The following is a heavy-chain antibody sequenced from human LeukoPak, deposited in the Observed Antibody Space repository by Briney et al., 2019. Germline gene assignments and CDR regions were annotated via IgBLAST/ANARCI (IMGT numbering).Heavy chain of an antibody. D-gene: IGHD2-2*02. V-gene: IGHV1-18*01. CDR3: ARVETRYCSSTSCYTGEFDY. CDR1: GYTFTSYG. J-gene: IGHJ4*02. Sequence: ASVKVSCKASGYTFTSYGISWARQAPGQGLEWMGWISAYNGNTNYAQKLQGRVTMTTDTSTSTAYMELRSLRSDDTAVYYCARVETRYCSSTSCYTGEFDYWGQGTLVTVSS. CDR2: ISAYNGNT.